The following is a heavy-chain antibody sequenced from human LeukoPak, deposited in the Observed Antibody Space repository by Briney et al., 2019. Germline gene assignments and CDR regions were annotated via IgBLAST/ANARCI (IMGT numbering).Heavy chain of an antibody. CDR1: EFTVSGSY. V-gene: IGHV3-53*01. Sequence: PGGSLRLSCAASEFTVSGSYMSWVRQAPGKGLEWVSIIYSGGGIYYADSVKGRFSISRDISKNMLYLQMNSLRAEDTAVYYCARGHNTATSGTRAFDIWGQGTMVTVSS. D-gene: IGHD1-26*01. CDR3: ARGHNTATSGTRAFDI. J-gene: IGHJ3*02. CDR2: IYSGGGI.